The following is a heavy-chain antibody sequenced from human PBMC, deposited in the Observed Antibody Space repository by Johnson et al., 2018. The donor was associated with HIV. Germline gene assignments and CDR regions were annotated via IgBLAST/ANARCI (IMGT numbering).Heavy chain of an antibody. CDR2: IRYDGSNK. J-gene: IGHJ3*02. V-gene: IGHV3-30*02. Sequence: QVQLVESGGGVVQPGRSLRLSCAASGFTFRSYGMHWVRQAPGKGLAWVAFIRYDGSNKYYADSVKGRFTISRDNSKNTLYLQMNSLRTEDTAVYYCAARGLWTYDAFDIWGQGTMVTVSS. CDR3: AARGLWTYDAFDI. D-gene: IGHD4/OR15-4a*01. CDR1: GFTFRSYG.